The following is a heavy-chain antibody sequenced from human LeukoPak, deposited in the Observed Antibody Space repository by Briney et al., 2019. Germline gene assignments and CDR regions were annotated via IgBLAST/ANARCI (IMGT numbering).Heavy chain of an antibody. V-gene: IGHV4-39*01. CDR3: ARHGGGWEPILFDS. D-gene: IGHD1-26*01. J-gene: IGHJ4*02. CDR2: ISYSGST. Sequence: KASETLSLTCTVSGGSITSSNYYWGWIRQPPGKGLEWIGSISYSGSTNYNPSLKSRVIICVDTSKNQFSLKLRSGTAADTAVYFCARHGGGWEPILFDSWGQGTLVTVSS. CDR1: GGSITSSNYY.